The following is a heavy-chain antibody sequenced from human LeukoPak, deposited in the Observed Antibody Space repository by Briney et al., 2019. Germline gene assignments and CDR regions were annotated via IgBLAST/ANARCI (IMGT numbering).Heavy chain of an antibody. Sequence: GGSLRLSCAASGFTFSSYSMNWVRQAPGKGLEWVANIKGDGSQKNYVDSVKGRFTISRDNAKNSLYLQMNSLRAEDTAVYYCSRDLDYSDTSGSWFDAYDIWGQGTMVTVSS. CDR2: IKGDGSQK. CDR1: GFTFSSYS. J-gene: IGHJ3*02. D-gene: IGHD3-22*01. CDR3: SRDLDYSDTSGSWFDAYDI. V-gene: IGHV3-7*01.